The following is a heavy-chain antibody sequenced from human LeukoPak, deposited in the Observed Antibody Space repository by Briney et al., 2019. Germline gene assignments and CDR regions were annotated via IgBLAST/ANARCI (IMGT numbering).Heavy chain of an antibody. J-gene: IGHJ4*02. CDR2: IKQDGSAK. V-gene: IGHV3-7*03. CDR3: ARDNGWSADF. CDR1: GFTFSRHW. Sequence: GGSLRLSCAASGFTFSRHWMYWVRQAPGKGLEWVANIKQDGSAKPYVDSVKGRFTISRDNAKNSLFLQMNSLRVEDTAVYYCARDNGWSADFWGQGTLVTVSS. D-gene: IGHD2-15*01.